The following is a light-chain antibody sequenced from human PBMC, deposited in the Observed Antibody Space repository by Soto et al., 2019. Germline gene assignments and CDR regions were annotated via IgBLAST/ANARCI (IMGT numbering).Light chain of an antibody. V-gene: IGKV1-39*01. Sequence: DIQMTQSPSSLSASVGDRVTITCRASLSISSDLNWYQQKPGKAPKVPIFGASSLQSGVPSRFSGSGSGTDFTLTISSLQPEDSATYYCQQSYTTPRTFGQGTKLEIK. J-gene: IGKJ2*01. CDR2: GAS. CDR1: LSISSD. CDR3: QQSYTTPRT.